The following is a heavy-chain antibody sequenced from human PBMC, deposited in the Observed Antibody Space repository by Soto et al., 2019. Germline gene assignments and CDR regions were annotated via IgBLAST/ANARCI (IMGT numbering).Heavy chain of an antibody. Sequence: QVHLVQSGAEVKKPGASVKVSCKASGYTFTSYGITWVRQAPGQGLERMGWISAHNGNTDYAQKLQGRVIVTRDTSTSTAYMELRRLRSDDTAVYYGARGRDGDYWGQGALVTVSS. V-gene: IGHV1-18*01. J-gene: IGHJ4*02. CDR1: GYTFTSYG. CDR2: ISAHNGNT. CDR3: ARGRDGDY. D-gene: IGHD6-6*01.